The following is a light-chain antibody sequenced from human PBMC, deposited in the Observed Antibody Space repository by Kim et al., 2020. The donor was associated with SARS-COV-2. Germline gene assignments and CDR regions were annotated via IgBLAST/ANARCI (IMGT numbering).Light chain of an antibody. CDR2: QDS. J-gene: IGLJ1*01. CDR1: KLGNKY. Sequence: SYELTQPPSVSVSPGQTASITCSGDKLGNKYASWYQQKPGQSPVLVMYQDSERPSGIPERFSGSNSGNTATLTISGTQAMDEADYYCQAWDSSTDVYVFGTGTKVTVL. CDR3: QAWDSSTDVYV. V-gene: IGLV3-1*01.